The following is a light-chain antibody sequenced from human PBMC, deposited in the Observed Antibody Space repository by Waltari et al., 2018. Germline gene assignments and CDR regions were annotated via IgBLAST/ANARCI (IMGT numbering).Light chain of an antibody. J-gene: IGKJ4*01. V-gene: IGKV4-1*01. CDR3: HQYYSIPLT. Sequence: DIVMTQSPDSLAVSLGERATTNCKSSQSVLYSANNKDCLSWYQQKPGRPVKLLIYWASTRGFGVTDRFSGSGVGTECTLTVSSLQAEDVAVYYCHQYYSIPLTFGGGTKVEIK. CDR2: WAS. CDR1: QSVLYSANNKDC.